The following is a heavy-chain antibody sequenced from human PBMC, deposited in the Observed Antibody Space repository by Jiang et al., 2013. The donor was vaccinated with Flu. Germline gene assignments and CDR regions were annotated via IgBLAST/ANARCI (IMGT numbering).Heavy chain of an antibody. CDR2: ISAYNGNT. CDR3: ARGDYDILTGYFLFDY. Sequence: EVKKPGASVKVSCKASGYTFTSYGISWVRQAPGQGLEWMGWISAYNGNTNYAQKLQGRVTMTTDTSTSTAYMELRSLRSDDTAVYYCARGDYDILTGYFLFDYWGQGTLVTVSS. CDR1: GYTFTSYG. J-gene: IGHJ4*02. D-gene: IGHD3-9*01. V-gene: IGHV1-18*01.